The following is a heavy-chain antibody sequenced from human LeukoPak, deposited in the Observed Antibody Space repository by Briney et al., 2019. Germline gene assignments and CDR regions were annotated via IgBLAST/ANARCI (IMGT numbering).Heavy chain of an antibody. D-gene: IGHD3-22*01. Sequence: SETLFLTCAVYGGSFSGYYWSWIRQPPGKGLEWIGEINHSGSTNYNPSLKSRVTISVDTSKNQFSLKLSSVTAADTAVYYCARGPPRVTMIVVVITTHFDYWGQGTLVTVSS. CDR2: INHSGST. CDR3: ARGPPRVTMIVVVITTHFDY. CDR1: GGSFSGYY. V-gene: IGHV4-34*01. J-gene: IGHJ4*02.